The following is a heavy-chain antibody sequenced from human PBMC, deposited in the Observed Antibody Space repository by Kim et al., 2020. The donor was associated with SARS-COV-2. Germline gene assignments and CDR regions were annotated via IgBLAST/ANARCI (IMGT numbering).Heavy chain of an antibody. D-gene: IGHD3-10*01. V-gene: IGHV3-33*01. CDR1: GFTFSSYG. CDR3: AGTMVRGVIITGYYYYGMDV. Sequence: GGSLRLSCAASGFTFSSYGMHWVRQAPGKGLEWVAVIWYDGSNKYYADSVKGRFTISRDNSKNTLYLQMNSLRAEDTAVYYCAGTMVRGVIITGYYYYGMDVWGQGTTGPVPS. CDR2: IWYDGSNK. J-gene: IGHJ6*01.